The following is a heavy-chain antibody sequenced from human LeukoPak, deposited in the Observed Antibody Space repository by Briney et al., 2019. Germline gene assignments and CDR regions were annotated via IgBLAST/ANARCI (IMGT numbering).Heavy chain of an antibody. CDR1: GGTFSSYA. CDR2: IIPILGIA. Sequence: ASVKVSCKASGGTFSSYAISWVRQAPGQGLEWMGRIIPILGIANYAQKFQGRVTITADKSTSTAYMELSSLRSEDTAVYYCARDRRSSSSPYFDYWGQGTLVTVSS. J-gene: IGHJ4*02. V-gene: IGHV1-69*04. D-gene: IGHD6-6*01. CDR3: ARDRRSSSSPYFDY.